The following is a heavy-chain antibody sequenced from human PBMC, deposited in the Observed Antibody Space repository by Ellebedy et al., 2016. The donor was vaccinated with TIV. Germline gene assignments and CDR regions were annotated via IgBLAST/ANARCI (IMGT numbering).Heavy chain of an antibody. V-gene: IGHV3-49*04. CDR3: TGERFDYGDYDY. CDR2: IRSKAYGGTT. CDR1: GFTFGDYA. J-gene: IGHJ4*02. Sequence: GESLKISCTASGFTFGDYAMSWVRQAPGKGLEWVGFIRSKAYGGTTEYAASVKGRFTISRDDSKSIAYLQMNSLKTEDTAVYYCTGERFDYGDYDYWGQGTLVTVSS. D-gene: IGHD4-17*01.